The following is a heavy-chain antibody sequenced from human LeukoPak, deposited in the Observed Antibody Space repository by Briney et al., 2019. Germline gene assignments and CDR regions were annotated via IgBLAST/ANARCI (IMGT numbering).Heavy chain of an antibody. CDR1: GFTFSSYG. CDR3: AKDLYCSGGSCYSSYMDV. J-gene: IGHJ6*03. V-gene: IGHV3-30*02. D-gene: IGHD2-15*01. Sequence: PGGSLRLSCAASGFTFSSYGMHWVRQAPGKGLEWVAFIRYDGSNKYYADSVKGRFTISRDNPKNTLYLQMNSLRAEDTAVYYCAKDLYCSGGSCYSSYMDVWGKGTTVTVSS. CDR2: IRYDGSNK.